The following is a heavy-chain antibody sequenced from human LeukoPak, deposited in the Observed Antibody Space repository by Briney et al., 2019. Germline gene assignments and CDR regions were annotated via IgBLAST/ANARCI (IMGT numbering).Heavy chain of an antibody. Sequence: GGSLRLSCAASGFTFSSYEMNWVRQAPGKGLEWVSYISSSGGTIYYADSVKGRFTISRDNAKNSLYLRMNSLRAEDMAVYYCARGRMVRGVYKENWFDPWGQGTLVTVSS. V-gene: IGHV3-48*03. D-gene: IGHD3-10*01. J-gene: IGHJ5*02. CDR1: GFTFSSYE. CDR2: ISSSGGTI. CDR3: ARGRMVRGVYKENWFDP.